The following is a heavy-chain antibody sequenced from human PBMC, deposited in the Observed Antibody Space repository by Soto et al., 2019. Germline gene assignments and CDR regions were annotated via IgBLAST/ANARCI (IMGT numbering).Heavy chain of an antibody. J-gene: IGHJ4*02. CDR3: ARGGSGSFHSYFDY. V-gene: IGHV3-21*01. CDR1: GFTFSSYS. D-gene: IGHD1-26*01. CDR2: ISSSSSYI. Sequence: EVQLVESGGGLVKPGGSLRLSCAASGFTFSSYSMNWVRQAPGKGLEWVSSISSSSSYIYYADSVKGRFTISRDNAKNSMYLQMNSLRAEDTAVYYGARGGSGSFHSYFDYWGQGTLVTVSS.